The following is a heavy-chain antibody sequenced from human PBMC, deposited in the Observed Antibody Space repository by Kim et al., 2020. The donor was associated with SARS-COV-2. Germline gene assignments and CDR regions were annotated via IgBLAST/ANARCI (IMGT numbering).Heavy chain of an antibody. Sequence: VKVSCKASGYTFTSYGISWVRQAPGQGLEWMGWISAYNGNTNYAQKLQGRVTMTTDTSTSTAYMELRSLRSDDTAVYYCARDPSGDYYGSGSSNWNLFDYWGQGTLVTVSS. CDR1: GYTFTSYG. J-gene: IGHJ4*02. CDR3: ARDPSGDYYGSGSSNWNLFDY. V-gene: IGHV1-18*04. D-gene: IGHD3-10*01. CDR2: ISAYNGNT.